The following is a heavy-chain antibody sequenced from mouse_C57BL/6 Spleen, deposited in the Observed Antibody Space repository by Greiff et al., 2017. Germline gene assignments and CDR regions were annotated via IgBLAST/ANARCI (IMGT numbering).Heavy chain of an antibody. Sequence: VQLQQPGAELVMPGASVKLSCKASGYTFTSYWMHWVKQRPGQGLEWIGEIDPSDSYTNYNQKFKGKSTLTVDKSSSTAYMQLSSLTSEDSAVYYCARGDGNYLSDYWGQGTTLTVSS. V-gene: IGHV1-69*01. J-gene: IGHJ2*01. CDR3: ARGDGNYLSDY. D-gene: IGHD2-1*01. CDR2: IDPSDSYT. CDR1: GYTFTSYW.